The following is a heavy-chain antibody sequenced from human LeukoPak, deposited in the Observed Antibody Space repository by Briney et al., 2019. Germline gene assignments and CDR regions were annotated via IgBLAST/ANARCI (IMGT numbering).Heavy chain of an antibody. CDR3: AKDTCGYCSSTSRYYYGMDV. Sequence: GGSLRLSCAASGFTFSSYWMSWVRQAPGKGLEWVSAISGSGGSTYYADSVKGRFTISRDNSKNTLYLQMNSLRAEDTAVYYCAKDTCGYCSSTSRYYYGMDVWGQGTTVTVSS. J-gene: IGHJ6*02. CDR2: ISGSGGST. D-gene: IGHD2-2*01. CDR1: GFTFSSYW. V-gene: IGHV3-23*01.